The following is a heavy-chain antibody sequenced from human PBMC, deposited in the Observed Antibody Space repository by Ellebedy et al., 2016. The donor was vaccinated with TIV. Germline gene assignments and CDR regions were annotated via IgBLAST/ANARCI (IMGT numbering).Heavy chain of an antibody. CDR1: GFTFSSYW. Sequence: GESLKISXAASGFTFSSYWMHWVRQAPGKGLEWVAVIWYDGSHEYYADSVKGRFTISRDNSKNTLYLQMNSLRAEDTAVYYCARELSSGWYGFDYWGQGTLVTVSS. J-gene: IGHJ4*02. D-gene: IGHD6-13*01. V-gene: IGHV3-33*08. CDR2: IWYDGSHE. CDR3: ARELSSGWYGFDY.